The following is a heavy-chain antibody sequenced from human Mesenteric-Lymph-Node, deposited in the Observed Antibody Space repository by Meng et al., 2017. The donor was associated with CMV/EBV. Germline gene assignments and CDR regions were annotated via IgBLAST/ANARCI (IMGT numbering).Heavy chain of an antibody. Sequence: ASVKVSCKASGYTFTSFDINWVRQATGQGLEWMGRMDPHSGKVVYAQKFQGRVTVTWSTSVTTAYMELSSLRSDDTAVYYCVRGGFLEWLYLGDYGMDVWGQGTTVTVSS. J-gene: IGHJ6*02. D-gene: IGHD3-3*01. CDR2: MDPHSGKV. CDR3: VRGGFLEWLYLGDYGMDV. CDR1: GYTFTSFD. V-gene: IGHV1-8*01.